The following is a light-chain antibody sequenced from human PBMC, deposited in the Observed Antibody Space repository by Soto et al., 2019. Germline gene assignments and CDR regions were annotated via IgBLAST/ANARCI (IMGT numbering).Light chain of an antibody. V-gene: IGKV3-11*01. CDR2: NAS. J-gene: IGKJ5*01. CDR3: QQRSDWPPIT. CDR1: QSVSTY. Sequence: EIVLTQSPATLSLSPGDRATLSCRASQSVSTYLAWYQQKPGQAPRLLIYNASNRAPGIPARFSGSGSGTDFTLTITSLEPEDVAVYYCQQRSDWPPITFGQGTRLEIK.